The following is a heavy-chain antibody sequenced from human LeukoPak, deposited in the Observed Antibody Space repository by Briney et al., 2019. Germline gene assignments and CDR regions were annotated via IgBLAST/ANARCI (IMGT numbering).Heavy chain of an antibody. CDR3: ARGADSSGYFDY. D-gene: IGHD3-22*01. J-gene: IGHJ4*02. CDR1: GGTFTSYA. CDR2: IIPIFGTA. Sequence: SVKFSCKASGGTFTSYAISWARQAPGQGLEWMGGIIPIFGTANYAQKFQGRVTITTDESKSTAYMELSSLRSEDTAVSYCARGADSSGYFDYWGQGTLVTVHS. V-gene: IGHV1-69*05.